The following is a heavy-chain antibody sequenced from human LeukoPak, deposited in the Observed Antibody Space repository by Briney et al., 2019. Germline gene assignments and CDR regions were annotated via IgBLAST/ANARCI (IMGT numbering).Heavy chain of an antibody. CDR3: ARFGLDYDMGV. D-gene: IGHD3-16*01. CDR2: IHYSRSA. J-gene: IGHJ6*02. CDR1: GGSISGY. Sequence: SETLSLTCTVSGGSISGYWAWVRQPPGTGLEWIGQIHYSRSADYNPSLKSRITISVDTSKNQMSLKLTSVTAADTAIYYCARFGLDYDMGVWGQGTTVTVSS. V-gene: IGHV4-59*01.